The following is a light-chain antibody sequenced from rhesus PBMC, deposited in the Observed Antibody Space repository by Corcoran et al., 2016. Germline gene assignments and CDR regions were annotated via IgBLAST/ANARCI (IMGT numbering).Light chain of an antibody. V-gene: IGKV1-28*01. J-gene: IGKJ4*01. Sequence: DIQMTQSPSSLSASVGDTVTITCRASQGISSYLNWFPPKPRKAPKLLIYAASSLESGVPSRFSGSGSGTECTLTISSLQPEDFAAYYCLQHNSYPLTFGGGTKVEIK. CDR3: LQHNSYPLT. CDR2: AAS. CDR1: QGISSY.